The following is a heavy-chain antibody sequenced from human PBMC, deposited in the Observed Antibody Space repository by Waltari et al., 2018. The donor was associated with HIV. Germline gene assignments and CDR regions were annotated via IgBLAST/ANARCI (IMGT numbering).Heavy chain of an antibody. Sequence: QVQLQESGPGLVKPSQTLSLTCDVSGVSVAYGTSYWTWLRQPVGKGMEWIGRMYTTGRTNYNVSLESRITISLETSRNRFSLKLSSVTAADTAVYYCARANMGFYNWNYVNWFDPWGQGILVTVSS. V-gene: IGHV4-61*02. J-gene: IGHJ5*02. CDR2: MYTTGRT. CDR3: ARANMGFYNWNYVNWFDP. CDR1: GVSVAYGTSY. D-gene: IGHD1-7*01.